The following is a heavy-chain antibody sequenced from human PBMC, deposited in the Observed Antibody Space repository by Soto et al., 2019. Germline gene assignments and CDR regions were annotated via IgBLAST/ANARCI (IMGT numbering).Heavy chain of an antibody. Sequence: ASVKVSCKASGYTLTSYGISWVRQAPGQGLEWMGWISAYNGNTNYAQKLQGRVTMTTDTSTSTAYMELRSLRSDDTAVYYCRRGVSPKGIVLMVYAYGFNIWG. CDR3: RRGVSPKGIVLMVYAYGFNI. CDR2: ISAYNGNT. V-gene: IGHV1-18*04. D-gene: IGHD2-8*01. CDR1: GYTLTSYG. J-gene: IGHJ3*02.